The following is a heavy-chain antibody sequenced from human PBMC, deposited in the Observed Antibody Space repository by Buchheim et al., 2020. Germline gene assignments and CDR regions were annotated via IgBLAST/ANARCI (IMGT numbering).Heavy chain of an antibody. CDR2: IWYDGSNK. Sequence: QVQLVESGGGVVQPGRSLRLSCAASGFTFSSYGMHWVRQAPGKGLEWVAVIWYDGSNKYYADSVKGRFTISKDNSKNTLYLQINSLRAEDTAVYYCARYNYYYYYGMDVWGQGTT. D-gene: IGHD1-14*01. CDR3: ARYNYYYYYGMDV. V-gene: IGHV3-33*01. CDR1: GFTFSSYG. J-gene: IGHJ6*02.